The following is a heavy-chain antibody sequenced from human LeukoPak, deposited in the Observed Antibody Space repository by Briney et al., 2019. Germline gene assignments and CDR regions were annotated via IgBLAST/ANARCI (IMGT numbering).Heavy chain of an antibody. CDR2: INWNGGGT. V-gene: IGHV3-20*04. Sequence: RRGGSLRLSCAASGFNFDDYGMSWVRQAPGKGLEWVSGINWNGGGTGYADSVKGRFTISRENAKNSLYLQMNSLKAEDTALYYCARGPLQTIPTSKIVLYYYPFDYWGQGTLVTVSS. J-gene: IGHJ4*02. CDR3: ARGPLQTIPTSKIVLYYYPFDY. CDR1: GFNFDDYG. D-gene: IGHD3-22*01.